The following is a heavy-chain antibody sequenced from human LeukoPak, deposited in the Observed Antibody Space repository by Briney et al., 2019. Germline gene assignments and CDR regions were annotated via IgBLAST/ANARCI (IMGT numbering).Heavy chain of an antibody. D-gene: IGHD2-21*02. J-gene: IGHJ4*02. Sequence: GGSLRLSCAASGFTFSSYEMNWVRQAPGKGLEWVSYISSSGSTIYYADSVKGRFTISRDNAKNSLYLQMNSLRAEDTAVYYCAGSQVVVVTAIQSPGYFDYWGQGTLVTVSS. V-gene: IGHV3-48*03. CDR3: AGSQVVVVTAIQSPGYFDY. CDR1: GFTFSSYE. CDR2: ISSSGSTI.